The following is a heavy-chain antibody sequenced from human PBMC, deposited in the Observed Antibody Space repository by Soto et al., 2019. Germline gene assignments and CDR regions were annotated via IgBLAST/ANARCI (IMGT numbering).Heavy chain of an antibody. Sequence: SETLSLTSTVSGGSISSSSYYSGWIRQPPGKGLEWVGSIYYSGSTYYSPSFQGHVTITVDKSTSTAYLQWNTLKASDTAMYYCARHISNFRYYYYAMDVWGQGTTVTVCS. D-gene: IGHD4-4*01. J-gene: IGHJ6*02. V-gene: IGHV4-39*07. CDR2: IYYSGST. CDR1: GGSISSSSYY. CDR3: ARHISNFRYYYYAMDV.